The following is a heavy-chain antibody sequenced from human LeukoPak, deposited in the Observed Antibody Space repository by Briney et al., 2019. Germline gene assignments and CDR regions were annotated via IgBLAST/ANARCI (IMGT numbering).Heavy chain of an antibody. J-gene: IGHJ4*02. CDR2: ISGSGGST. D-gene: IGHD5-18*01. CDR3: ASGGYSYGYEVDY. CDR1: GFTFSSYG. V-gene: IGHV3-23*01. Sequence: GGTLRLSCAASGFTFSSYGMSWVRQAPGKGLEWVSAISGSGGSTYYADSVKGRFTISRDNSKNTLYLQMNSLRAEDTAVYYCASGGYSYGYEVDYWGQGTLVTVSS.